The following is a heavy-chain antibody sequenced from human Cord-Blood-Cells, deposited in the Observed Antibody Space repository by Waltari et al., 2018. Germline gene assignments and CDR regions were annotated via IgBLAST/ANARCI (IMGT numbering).Heavy chain of an antibody. V-gene: IGHV3-66*01. Sequence: EVQLVASGGGLVQPGGSLRLSCAASGFHVRSKHMRWVRQAPGKGLEWVSVIYSGGSTYYADSVKGRFTISRDNSKNTLYLQMNSLRAEDAAVYYCARDMYGGYDYWGQGTLVTVSS. D-gene: IGHD5-12*01. CDR3: ARDMYGGYDY. CDR1: GFHVRSKH. J-gene: IGHJ4*02. CDR2: IYSGGST.